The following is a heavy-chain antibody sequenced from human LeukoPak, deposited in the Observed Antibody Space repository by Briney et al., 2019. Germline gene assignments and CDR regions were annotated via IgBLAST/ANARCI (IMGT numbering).Heavy chain of an antibody. CDR1: GYTFTYYY. Sequence: ASVKVSCKASGYTFTYYYMHWVRQAPGQGLEWMGWRNPNSGGTNFAQKFQGRVAMTRDTSISTAYLELGSLRSDDTAVYFCARARWQLVPYFDSWGQGTLVTVSS. CDR2: RNPNSGGT. CDR3: ARARWQLVPYFDS. V-gene: IGHV1-2*02. J-gene: IGHJ4*02. D-gene: IGHD6-6*01.